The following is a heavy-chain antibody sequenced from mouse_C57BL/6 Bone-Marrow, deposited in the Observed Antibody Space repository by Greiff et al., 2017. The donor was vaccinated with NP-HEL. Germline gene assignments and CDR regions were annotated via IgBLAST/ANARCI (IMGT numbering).Heavy chain of an antibody. V-gene: IGHV1-55*01. CDR2: IYPGSGST. D-gene: IGHD1-1*01. J-gene: IGHJ4*01. CDR3: ARKILRSYAMDY. CDR1: GYTFTSYW. Sequence: QVQLQQPGAELVKPGASVKMSCKASGYTFTSYWITWVKPRPGQGLERIGDIYPGSGSTNYNEKFKSKATLTVDTSSSTAYMQLSSLTSEDSAVYYCARKILRSYAMDYWGQGTSVTVSS.